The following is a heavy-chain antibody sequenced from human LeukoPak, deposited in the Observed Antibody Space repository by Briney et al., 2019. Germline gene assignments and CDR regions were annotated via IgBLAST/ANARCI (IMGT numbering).Heavy chain of an antibody. CDR2: INPKRGDT. Sequence: GASVKVSCKTSGFTFTGYYIHWLRQAPGQGLEWMGWINPKRGDTNYAPKFQGRVTMLRDTSIRTAYMDLSSLRSDDTAVYYCARDWGMVAGTAGDYWGQGTLVTVSS. V-gene: IGHV1-2*02. D-gene: IGHD6-19*01. CDR3: ARDWGMVAGTAGDY. J-gene: IGHJ4*02. CDR1: GFTFTGYY.